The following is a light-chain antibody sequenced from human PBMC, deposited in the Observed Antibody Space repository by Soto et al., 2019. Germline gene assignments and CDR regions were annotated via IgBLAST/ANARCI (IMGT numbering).Light chain of an antibody. V-gene: IGKV3-20*01. CDR2: GAS. Sequence: EIVLTQSPGTLSLSPGERATLSCRASQSVSSTYLAWYQQKPGQAPRLLIFGASSRATDIPDRFSGSGSGTDFTLTISRLEPEDFVVYYCQQYGSLPWTFGQGTKVEIK. CDR3: QQYGSLPWT. J-gene: IGKJ1*01. CDR1: QSVSSTY.